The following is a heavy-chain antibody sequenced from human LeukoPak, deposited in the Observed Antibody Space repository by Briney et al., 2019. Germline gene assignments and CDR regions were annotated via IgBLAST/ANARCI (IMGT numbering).Heavy chain of an antibody. J-gene: IGHJ4*02. CDR2: IFPSGGEI. Sequence: GGSLRLSFAASGFTFSTFAMIWVRQPPGKGLEWVSSIFPSGGEIHYADSVRGRFTISRDNSKSTLSLQMNSLRAEDTAIYYCATYRQVLLPFESWGQGTLVTVSS. V-gene: IGHV3-23*01. D-gene: IGHD2-8*02. CDR3: ATYRQVLLPFES. CDR1: GFTFSTFA.